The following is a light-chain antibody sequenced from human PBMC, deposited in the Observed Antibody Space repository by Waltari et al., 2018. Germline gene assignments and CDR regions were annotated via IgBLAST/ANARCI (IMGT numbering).Light chain of an antibody. CDR3: QQYYSYPLT. CDR2: AAS. Sequence: AIRMTQYPSSFPASTVHRVTITCRASQGISSYLAWYQQKPGKAPKLLIYAASTLQSGVPSRFSGSGSGTDFTLTISCLQSEDFATYYCQQYYSYPLTFGGGTKVEIK. J-gene: IGKJ4*01. CDR1: QGISSY. V-gene: IGKV1-8*01.